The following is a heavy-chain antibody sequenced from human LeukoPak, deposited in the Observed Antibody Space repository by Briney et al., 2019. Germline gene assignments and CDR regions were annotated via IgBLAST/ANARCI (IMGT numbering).Heavy chain of an antibody. CDR2: ISDRGGS. Sequence: PGGSLRLSCAAAGFTFSSYAMNWVRQAPGKGLEWVSGISDRGGSTDSVKGRFTISRDNSKNTLYLQMNSLRAEDSAVYYCAKGTTAAPYYYYYSMDVWGQGTTVTVSS. CDR3: AKGTTAAPYYYYYSMDV. CDR1: GFTFSSYA. J-gene: IGHJ6*02. D-gene: IGHD1-1*01. V-gene: IGHV3-23*01.